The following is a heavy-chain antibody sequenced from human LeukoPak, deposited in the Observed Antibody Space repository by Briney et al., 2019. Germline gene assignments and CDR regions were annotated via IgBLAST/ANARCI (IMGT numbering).Heavy chain of an antibody. CDR1: GGSISSYY. CDR3: AGGVEYSSSSVWGY. CDR2: IYYSGST. D-gene: IGHD6-6*01. Sequence: SETLSLTCTVSGGSISSYYWSWIRQPPGKGLEWIGYIYYSGSTNYNPSLKSRVTISVDTSKNQFSLKLSSVTAADTALYYCAGGVEYSSSSVWGYGGQRTLVTVSS. J-gene: IGHJ4*02. V-gene: IGHV4-59*01.